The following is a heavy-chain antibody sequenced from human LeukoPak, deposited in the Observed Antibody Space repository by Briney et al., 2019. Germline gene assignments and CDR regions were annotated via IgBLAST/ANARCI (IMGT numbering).Heavy chain of an antibody. Sequence: GGSLRLSCAASGFTFSNYSMNWVRQAPGKGLEWVSYISRSSSTIYYADSVKGRFTISRDNAKNSLYLQMNSLRVEDTALYHCARDWGYGSGTYADYWGQGILVTVSS. D-gene: IGHD3-10*01. CDR2: ISRSSSTI. V-gene: IGHV3-48*04. CDR3: ARDWGYGSGTYADY. J-gene: IGHJ4*02. CDR1: GFTFSNYS.